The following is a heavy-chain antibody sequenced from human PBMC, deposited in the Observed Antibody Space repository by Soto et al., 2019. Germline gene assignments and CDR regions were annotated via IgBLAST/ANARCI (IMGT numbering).Heavy chain of an antibody. CDR3: AKGNRMATKGNIDY. Sequence: PGGSLRLSCAASGFTFSSYAMSWVRQAPGKGLEWVSAISGSGGSTYYADSVKGRFTISRDNSKNTLYLQMNSLRAEDTAVYYCAKGNRMATKGNIDYWGQGTLVTVSS. J-gene: IGHJ4*02. CDR1: GFTFSSYA. CDR2: ISGSGGST. D-gene: IGHD5-12*01. V-gene: IGHV3-23*01.